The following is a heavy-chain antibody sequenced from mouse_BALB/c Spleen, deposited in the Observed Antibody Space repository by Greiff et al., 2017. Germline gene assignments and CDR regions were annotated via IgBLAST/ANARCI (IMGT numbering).Heavy chain of an antibody. CDR3: TRGRDYDGYYAMDY. D-gene: IGHD2-4*01. CDR1: GFTFSSYT. J-gene: IGHJ4*01. V-gene: IGHV5-6-4*01. CDR2: ISSGGSYT. Sequence: DVMLVESGGGLVKPGGSLKLSCAASGFTFSSYTMSWVRQTPEKRLEWVATISSGGSYTYYPDSVKGRFTISRDNAKNTLYLQMSSLKSEDTAMYYCTRGRDYDGYYAMDYWGQGTSVTVSS.